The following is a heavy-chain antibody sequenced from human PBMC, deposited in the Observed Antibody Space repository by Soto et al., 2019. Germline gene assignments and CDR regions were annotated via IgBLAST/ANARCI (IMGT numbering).Heavy chain of an antibody. CDR1: GYRFTSYG. J-gene: IGHJ6*02. V-gene: IGHV1-18*01. Sequence: QAQLVQSGPEVKKPGASVKVSCKASGYRFTSYGISWVRQAPGQGLVWLGWISAYDDNTKYAQTLQGRVSMSTDTSTNTAYMELRSLRSDDTAMYYCARGGYYDSSGSRNYHYYGMNVWGQGTTVTVSS. CDR3: ARGGYYDSSGSRNYHYYGMNV. D-gene: IGHD3-22*01. CDR2: ISAYDDNT.